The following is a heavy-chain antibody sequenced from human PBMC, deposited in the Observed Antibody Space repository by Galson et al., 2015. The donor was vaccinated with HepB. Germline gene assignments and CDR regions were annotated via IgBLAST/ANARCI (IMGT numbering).Heavy chain of an antibody. J-gene: IGHJ4*02. CDR3: VTENRRYMPGPRVTY. Sequence: SLRLSCAASGSTFTDAWMIWVRQAPGKGLEWVGRIKSKTDGGTIEYAVPVKGRFIISRDDSKSTLYLQMNSLDIEDTAVYFCVTENRRYMPGPRVTYWGQGTMVAVSS. CDR1: GSTFTDAW. D-gene: IGHD5-18*01. V-gene: IGHV3-15*05. CDR2: IKSKTDGGTI.